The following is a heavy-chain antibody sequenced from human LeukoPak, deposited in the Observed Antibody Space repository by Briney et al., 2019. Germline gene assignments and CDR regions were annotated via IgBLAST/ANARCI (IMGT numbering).Heavy chain of an antibody. CDR2: ISYSGST. D-gene: IGHD6-19*01. Sequence: PSETLSLTCTVSGGSISGYYWSWIWQPPGKGLEWIGYISYSGSTNHNPSLKSRVSISVGTSKNQFSLNLNSVTAADTAVFYCARHGSGWSFDYWGQGTLVTVSS. CDR3: ARHGSGWSFDY. V-gene: IGHV4-59*08. J-gene: IGHJ4*02. CDR1: GGSISGYY.